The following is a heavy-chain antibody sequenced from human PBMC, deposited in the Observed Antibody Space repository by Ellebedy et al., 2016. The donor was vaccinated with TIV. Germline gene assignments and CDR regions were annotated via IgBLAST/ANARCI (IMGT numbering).Heavy chain of an antibody. Sequence: ASVKVSCXASGYVFTGQFLHWVRQAPGQGLEWMGWINPNTGGTQYLQKFQGRVTMTRDTSISTAYLELSSLRFDDTALYYCARLSYDRRGYYSSTSPFDFWGQGTLVTVSS. D-gene: IGHD3-22*01. CDR1: GYVFTGQF. J-gene: IGHJ4*02. V-gene: IGHV1-2*02. CDR3: ARLSYDRRGYYSSTSPFDF. CDR2: INPNTGGT.